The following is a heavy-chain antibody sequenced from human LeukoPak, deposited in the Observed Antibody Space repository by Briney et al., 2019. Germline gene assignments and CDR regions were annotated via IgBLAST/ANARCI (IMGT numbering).Heavy chain of an antibody. CDR2: IYTSGST. CDR1: GGSISSGSYY. D-gene: IGHD3-22*01. CDR3: ARREYYYDSSGYYGNDAFDI. V-gene: IGHV4-61*02. Sequence: SETLSLTCTVSGGSISSGSYYWSWIRQPAGKGLEWIGRIYTSGSTNYNPSLKSRVTISVDTSKNQFSLKLSSVTAADTAVYYCARREYYYDSSGYYGNDAFDIWGQGTMVTVSS. J-gene: IGHJ3*02.